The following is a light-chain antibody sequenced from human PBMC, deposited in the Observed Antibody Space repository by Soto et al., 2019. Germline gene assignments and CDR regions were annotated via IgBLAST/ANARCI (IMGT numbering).Light chain of an antibody. J-gene: IGKJ2*01. CDR3: QQYHNWPPQYT. CDR2: GAS. V-gene: IGKV3-15*01. CDR1: QTVASN. Sequence: EIVMTQSPATLSLSPGERATLSCRASQTVASNIAWYQQKPGQAPRLLIHGASTRATGVSARFSGTGSGTEFTLTISGLQSEDFAVYYCQQYHNWPPQYTFGQGTRLQIK.